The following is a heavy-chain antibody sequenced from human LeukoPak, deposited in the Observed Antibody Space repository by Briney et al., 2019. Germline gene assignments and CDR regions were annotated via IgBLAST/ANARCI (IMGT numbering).Heavy chain of an antibody. V-gene: IGHV4-59*01. D-gene: IGHD5-18*01. CDR1: GGSISSYY. Sequence: PSETLSLTCTVSGGSISSYYWSWIRQPPGKGLEWIGYIYYSGSTNYNPSLKSRVTISVDTSKNQFSLKLSSVTAADTAVYYCARSRGYSYGLNYYYYYMDVWGKGTTVTVSS. CDR2: IYYSGST. J-gene: IGHJ6*03. CDR3: ARSRGYSYGLNYYYYYMDV.